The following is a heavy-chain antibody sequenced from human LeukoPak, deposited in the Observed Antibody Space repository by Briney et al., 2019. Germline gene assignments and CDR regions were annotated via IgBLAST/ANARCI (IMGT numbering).Heavy chain of an antibody. D-gene: IGHD6-13*01. J-gene: IGHJ5*02. CDR3: AKDPAGGTVNWFDP. CDR2: ISGSGGTT. Sequence: GGSLRLSCAASGFTFSSYAMSWVRQAPGKVLGWVSGISGSGGTTYYAASVKGQFTISRDNSKNTLYLQMNSLRAEDTAVYYCAKDPAGGTVNWFDPWGQGTLVTVSS. CDR1: GFTFSSYA. V-gene: IGHV3-23*01.